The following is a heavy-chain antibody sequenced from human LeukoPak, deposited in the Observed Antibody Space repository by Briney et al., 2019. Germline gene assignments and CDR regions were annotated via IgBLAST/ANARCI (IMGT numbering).Heavy chain of an antibody. J-gene: IGHJ4*02. CDR2: ISGSGGST. Sequence: GRSLRLSCAASGFTFSSYAMSWVRQAPGKGLEWVSAISGSGGSTYYADSVKGRFTISRDNSKNTLYLQMNGLRAEDTAVYYCAKDMGVDTAMVTSLYFDYWGQGTLVTVSS. CDR3: AKDMGVDTAMVTSLYFDY. D-gene: IGHD5-18*01. CDR1: GFTFSSYA. V-gene: IGHV3-23*01.